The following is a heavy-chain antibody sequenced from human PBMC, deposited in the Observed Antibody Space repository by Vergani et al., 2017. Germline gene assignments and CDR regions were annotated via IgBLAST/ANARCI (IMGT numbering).Heavy chain of an antibody. D-gene: IGHD4-23*01. J-gene: IGHJ6*03. V-gene: IGHV3-23*04. CDR2: ISGSGGST. Sequence: EVQLVESGGGLVQPGGSLRLSCAASGFTFSSYAMSWVRQAPGKGLEWVSAISGSGGSTYYADSVKGRFTISRDNSKNTLYLQMNSLRAEDTAVYYCARGARARWYYYYYMDVWGKGTTVTVSS. CDR1: GFTFSSYA. CDR3: ARGARARWYYYYYMDV.